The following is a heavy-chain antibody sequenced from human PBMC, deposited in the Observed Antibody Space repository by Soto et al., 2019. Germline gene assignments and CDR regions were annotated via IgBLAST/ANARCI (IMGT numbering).Heavy chain of an antibody. J-gene: IGHJ4*02. V-gene: IGHV3-48*01. CDR1: GFTFSSYS. CDR3: ARERDLLWFGELREAQFDY. Sequence: GGSLRLSCAASGFTFSSYSMNWVRQAPGKGLEWVSYISSSSSTIYYADSVKGRFTISRDNAKNSLYLQMNSLRAEDTAVYYCARERDLLWFGELREAQFDYWGQGTLVTVSS. D-gene: IGHD3-10*01. CDR2: ISSSSSTI.